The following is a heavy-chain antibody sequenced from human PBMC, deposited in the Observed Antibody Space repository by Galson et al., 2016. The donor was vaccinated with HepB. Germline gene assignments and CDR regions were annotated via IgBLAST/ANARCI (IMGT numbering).Heavy chain of an antibody. J-gene: IGHJ4*02. V-gene: IGHV3-33*01. CDR2: IWYDGKNK. Sequence: SLRLSCAASGFTFSGYGMHWVRQAPGKGLEWVAVIWYDGKNKYYGESVKGRFTISRDNSKKTLYLQMNSLSVEDTAGYYCARDLKGGDYWGQGTLVIVSS. CDR3: ARDLKGGDY. CDR1: GFTFSGYG.